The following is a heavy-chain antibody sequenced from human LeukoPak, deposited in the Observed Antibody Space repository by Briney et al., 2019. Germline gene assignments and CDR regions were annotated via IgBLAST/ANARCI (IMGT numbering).Heavy chain of an antibody. V-gene: IGHV3-30*18. CDR2: ISYDGSNK. CDR3: AKHYSDYGIDY. J-gene: IGHJ4*02. CDR1: GFTFSSYS. Sequence: GGSLRLSCAASGFTFSSYSMNWVRQAPGKGLEWVAVISYDGSNKYYADSVKGRFTISRDNSKNTLYLQMNSLRAEDTAVYYCAKHYSDYGIDYWGQGTLVTVSS. D-gene: IGHD4-11*01.